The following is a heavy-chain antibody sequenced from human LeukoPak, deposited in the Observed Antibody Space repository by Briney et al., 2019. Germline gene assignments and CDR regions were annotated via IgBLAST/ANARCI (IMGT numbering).Heavy chain of an antibody. D-gene: IGHD4-11*01. Sequence: ASVKVSCKASGGTFSRYVVTWVRQAPGQGLEWMGGIIPISGTADYAQKFQGRVTITTDASTTTAYLELSSLTSEDTAVYYCARGSGSHYVIDYYYMDVWGKGTTVTVSS. CDR3: ARGSGSHYVIDYYYMDV. CDR2: IIPISGTA. J-gene: IGHJ6*03. V-gene: IGHV1-69*05. CDR1: GGTFSRYV.